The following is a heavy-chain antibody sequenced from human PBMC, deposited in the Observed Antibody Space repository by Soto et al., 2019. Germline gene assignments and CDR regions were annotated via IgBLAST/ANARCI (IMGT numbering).Heavy chain of an antibody. J-gene: IGHJ6*02. V-gene: IGHV1-18*01. D-gene: IGHD6-19*01. CDR2: ISGYNGNT. CDR1: GYTFSNYG. CDR3: SRFIMVGGWFDPNYYHGMDV. Sequence: QVQLVQSGAEVKKPGASVTVSCKTSGYTFSNYGINWVRQAPGQGLEWMCWISGYNGNTTYAKTVQGRDTMTTDTSTGTVYMELRILKSDDTAIYYCSRFIMVGGWFDPNYYHGMDVWGQGTKVTVSS.